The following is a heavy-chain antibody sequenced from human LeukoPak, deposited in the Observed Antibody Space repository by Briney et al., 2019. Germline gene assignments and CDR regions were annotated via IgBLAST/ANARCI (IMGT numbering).Heavy chain of an antibody. CDR1: GFTFSSYE. CDR3: ARAGYSNFIDY. Sequence: PGGSLRLSCAASGFTFSSYEMSWVRQAPGKGLEWVSYISSSGSTIYYADSVKGRFTIYRDNAKNSLYLQMNSLRAEDTAVYYCARAGYSNFIDYWGQGTLVTVSS. D-gene: IGHD4-11*01. CDR2: ISSSGSTI. J-gene: IGHJ4*02. V-gene: IGHV3-48*03.